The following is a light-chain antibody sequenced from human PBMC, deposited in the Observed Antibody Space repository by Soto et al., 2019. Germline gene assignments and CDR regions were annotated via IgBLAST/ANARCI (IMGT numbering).Light chain of an antibody. V-gene: IGKV3-11*01. CDR3: QQRSNWPSIT. Sequence: EIVLTQSPATLSLSPGERATLSCRARQSVSSYLAWYQQKPGQAPRLLIYDASNRATGIPARFSGSGSGTDFTLTTSSLEPEDFAVYYCQQRSNWPSITFGQGTRLEIK. CDR1: QSVSSY. J-gene: IGKJ5*01. CDR2: DAS.